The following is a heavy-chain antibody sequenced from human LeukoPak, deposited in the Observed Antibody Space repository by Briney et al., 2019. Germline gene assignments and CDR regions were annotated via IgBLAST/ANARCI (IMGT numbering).Heavy chain of an antibody. CDR3: ARDPVGGAFDI. V-gene: IGHV4-4*07. CDR2: IYTSGST. CDR1: GGSISSYY. J-gene: IGHJ3*02. Sequence: SETLSLTCTVSGGSISSYYCSWIRQPAGKGLEWIGRIYTSGSTNYNPSLKSRVTMSVDTSKNQFSLNLRSVTAADTAIYYCARDPVGGAFDIWGQGTMVTVSS.